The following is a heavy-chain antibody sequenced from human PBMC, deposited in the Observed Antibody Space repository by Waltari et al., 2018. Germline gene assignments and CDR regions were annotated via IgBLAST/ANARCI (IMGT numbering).Heavy chain of an antibody. CDR3: AREQTRSRVATIIS. CDR2: TNPNSEGT. V-gene: IGHV1-2*02. D-gene: IGHD5-12*01. Sequence: QVQLVQSGAEVKRRGASVKVSCKASGYTFTNYSMNWVRQAPGQGPEWMGGTNPNSEGTHYAEKSQGRVLMTSDKPVNTVYMELSGLRSDDTAVYYCAREQTRSRVATIISWGQGTVLTVSS. CDR1: GYTFTNYS. J-gene: IGHJ5*02.